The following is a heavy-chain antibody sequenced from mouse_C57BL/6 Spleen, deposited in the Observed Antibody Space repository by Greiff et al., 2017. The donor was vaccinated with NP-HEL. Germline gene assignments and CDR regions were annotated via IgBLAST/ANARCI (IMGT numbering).Heavy chain of an antibody. CDR3: AILYDYDVGDAMDY. Sequence: QVQLQQPGAELVKPGASVKLSCKASGYTFTSYWMHWVKQRPGQGLEWIGMIHPNSGSTNYNEKFKSKATLTVDKSSSTAYMQLSSLTSEDSAVYYCAILYDYDVGDAMDYWGQGTSVTVSS. CDR1: GYTFTSYW. D-gene: IGHD2-4*01. J-gene: IGHJ4*01. V-gene: IGHV1-64*01. CDR2: IHPNSGST.